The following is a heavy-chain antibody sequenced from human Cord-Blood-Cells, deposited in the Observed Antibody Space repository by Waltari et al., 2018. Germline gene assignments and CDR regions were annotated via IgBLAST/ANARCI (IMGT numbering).Heavy chain of an antibody. CDR3: ARVYSSSWYFDY. V-gene: IGHV4-34*01. CDR1: GGSFSGYY. Sequence: QVQLQQWGAGLLKPSETLSLTCAVYGGSFSGYYWSWIRQPPGKGLDWIGEINHSGSTNYNPALKSRVTISVDTSKNQFSLKLSSVTAADTAVYYCARVYSSSWYFDYWGQGTLVTVSS. D-gene: IGHD6-13*01. J-gene: IGHJ4*02. CDR2: INHSGST.